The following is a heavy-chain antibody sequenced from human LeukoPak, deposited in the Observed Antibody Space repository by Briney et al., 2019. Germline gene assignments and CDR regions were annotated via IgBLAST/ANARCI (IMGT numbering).Heavy chain of an antibody. J-gene: IGHJ3*02. Sequence: GGSLRLSCAAFGFTFSRYSMNWVRQAPGEGLEWVSSISSSSSYIYYADSVKGRFTISRDNAKNSLYLQMNSLRAEDTAVYYCARDVLPYSGNYSATLGAGAFDIWGQGTMVTVSS. V-gene: IGHV3-21*01. CDR2: ISSSSSYI. CDR1: GFTFSRYS. CDR3: ARDVLPYSGNYSATLGAGAFDI. D-gene: IGHD1-26*01.